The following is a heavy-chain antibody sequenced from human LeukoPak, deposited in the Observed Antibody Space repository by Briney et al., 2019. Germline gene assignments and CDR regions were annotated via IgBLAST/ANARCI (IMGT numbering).Heavy chain of an antibody. V-gene: IGHV4-59*08. D-gene: IGHD2-2*01. CDR3: ARLSKDTVVLPAAMAHYFDY. J-gene: IGHJ4*02. CDR2: IYYSGST. CDR1: GGSISGYY. Sequence: PSETLSLTCTVSGGSISGYYWSWIRQPPGKRLQFIGYIYYSGSTNYNPSLESRVTISVDTSKNQFSLKLRSVTAADTAVYYCARLSKDTVVLPAAMAHYFDYWGQGTLVTVSS.